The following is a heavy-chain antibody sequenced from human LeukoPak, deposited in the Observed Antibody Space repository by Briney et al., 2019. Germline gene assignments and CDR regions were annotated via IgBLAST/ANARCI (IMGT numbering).Heavy chain of an antibody. CDR1: GGSISSYY. CDR2: IYYSGST. D-gene: IGHD3-16*01. CDR3: ARCYVDATIDY. J-gene: IGHJ4*02. Sequence: ASETLSLTCTVSGGSISSYYWSWIRQPPGKGLEWIGYIYYSGSTNYNPSLKSRVTISVDTSKNQFSLKLSSVTAADTAVYYCARCYVDATIDYWGQGTLVTVSS. V-gene: IGHV4-59*01.